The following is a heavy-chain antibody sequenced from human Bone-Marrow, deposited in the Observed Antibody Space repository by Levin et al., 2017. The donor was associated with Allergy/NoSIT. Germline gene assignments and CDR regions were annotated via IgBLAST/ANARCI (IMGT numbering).Heavy chain of an antibody. CDR2: ISGSGDST. J-gene: IGHJ5*02. CDR3: ARDRVVVVGLFQS. CDR1: GFTFRIYS. Sequence: GGSLRLSCTVSGFTFRIYSINWVRQAPGKGLEWVSAISGSGDSTFYSESVKGRFTISRDNSKNTFSLQMNNLRAEDTGIYYCARDRVVVVGLFQSWGQGTQVTVSS. D-gene: IGHD2-15*01. V-gene: IGHV3-23*01.